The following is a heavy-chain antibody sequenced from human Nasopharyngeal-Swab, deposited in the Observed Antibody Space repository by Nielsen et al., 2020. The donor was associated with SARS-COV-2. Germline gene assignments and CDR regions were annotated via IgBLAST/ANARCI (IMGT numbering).Heavy chain of an antibody. CDR1: GYTFTSYG. CDR3: ARAVGQQWLVRRNYFDY. Sequence: ASVNVSCQASGYTFTSYGISWVRQAPGQGLEWMGWISAYNGNTNYAQKLQGRVTMTTDTSTSKAYMELRSLRSYDTAVYYCARAVGQQWLVRRNYFDYWGQGTLVTVSS. D-gene: IGHD6-19*01. J-gene: IGHJ4*02. CDR2: ISAYNGNT. V-gene: IGHV1-18*01.